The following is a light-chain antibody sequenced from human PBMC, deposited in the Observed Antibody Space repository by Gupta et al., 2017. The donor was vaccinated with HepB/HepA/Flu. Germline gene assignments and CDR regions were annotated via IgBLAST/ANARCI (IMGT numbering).Light chain of an antibody. Sequence: EIVLTQSPGTLSLSPGERATLSCRASQSVSGSSLAWYQQKPGQAPRLLIYGASTRATGIPDRFSGSGSGTDFTLTISRREPEDFAVYYCQQYDSSPMCSFGQGTXLEIK. J-gene: IGKJ2*04. CDR2: GAS. CDR3: QQYDSSPMCS. CDR1: QSVSGSS. V-gene: IGKV3-20*01.